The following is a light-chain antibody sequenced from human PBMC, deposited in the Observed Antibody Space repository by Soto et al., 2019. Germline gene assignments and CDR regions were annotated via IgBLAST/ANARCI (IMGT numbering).Light chain of an antibody. V-gene: IGKV1-27*01. CDR2: TAS. Sequence: DIQMTQSPSSLSASVGDRVTITCRASQGISNYLVWYQQKQGKVPKLLIYTASTLQSGVPSRSSSSGPGTDFTPTITTLQPEDGAHYYDQADSGAPSTFGQGTKVEVK. CDR1: QGISNY. CDR3: QADSGAPST. J-gene: IGKJ1*01.